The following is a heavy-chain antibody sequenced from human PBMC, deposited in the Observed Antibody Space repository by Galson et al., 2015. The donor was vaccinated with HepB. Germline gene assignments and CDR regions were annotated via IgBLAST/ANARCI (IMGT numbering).Heavy chain of an antibody. CDR1: GDSVSSNGAA. CDR2: TYYRSKWYN. Sequence: CAISGDSVSSNGAARNWIRQSPSRGLEWLGRTYYRSKWYNDYAVSVRSRMAINPDTSKNQFSLELNSVTPEDTAVYYCARDLRTTDYYYFGMDVWGQGTTVTVSS. CDR3: ARDLRTTDYYYFGMDV. V-gene: IGHV6-1*01. J-gene: IGHJ6*02. D-gene: IGHD4-17*01.